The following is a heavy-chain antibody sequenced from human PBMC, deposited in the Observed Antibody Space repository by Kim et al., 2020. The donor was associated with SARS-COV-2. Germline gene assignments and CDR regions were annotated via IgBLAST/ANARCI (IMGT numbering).Heavy chain of an antibody. J-gene: IGHJ6*02. CDR2: IVVGSGNT. CDR1: GFTFTSSA. D-gene: IGHD1-26*01. V-gene: IGHV1-58*02. CDR3: AAPLLNVREWELLGGGYYYYYGMDV. Sequence: SVKVSCKASGFTFTSSAMQWVRQARGQRLEWIGWIVVGSGNTNYAQKFQERVTITRDMSTSTAYMELSSLRSEDTAVYYCAAPLLNVREWELLGGGYYYYYGMDVWGQGTTVTVSS.